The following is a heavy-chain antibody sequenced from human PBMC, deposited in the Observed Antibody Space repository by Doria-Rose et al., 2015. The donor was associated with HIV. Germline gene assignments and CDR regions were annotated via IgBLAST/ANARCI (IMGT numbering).Heavy chain of an antibody. V-gene: IGHV2-26*01. CDR1: GVSLSSPGMG. J-gene: IGHJ4*02. D-gene: IGHD6-13*01. CDR3: ARIKSSRWYHKYYFDC. CDR2: IFSDDER. Sequence: QVQLVQSGPVLVKPTETLTLTCTVSGVSLSSPGMGVSWIRQPPGKALEWLANIFSDDERSNKTSLKSRLTISRGTSKSQVVLTMTDMDPVDTATYYCARIKSSRWYHKYYFDCWGQGTLVIVSA.